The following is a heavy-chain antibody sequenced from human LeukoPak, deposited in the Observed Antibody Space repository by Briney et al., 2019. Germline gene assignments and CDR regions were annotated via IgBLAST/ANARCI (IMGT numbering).Heavy chain of an antibody. CDR2: ISTYNGNT. CDR3: ARVELMITFGGVIALNFDY. CDR1: GYTFTSNG. V-gene: IGHV1-18*01. D-gene: IGHD3-16*02. Sequence: ASVTVSCKASGYTFTSNGISWVRQAPGQGLEWMGWISTYNGNTNYAQKLQGRVTMTTDTSTSTAYMELRSLRSDDTAVYYCARVELMITFGGVIALNFDYWGQGTLVTVSS. J-gene: IGHJ4*02.